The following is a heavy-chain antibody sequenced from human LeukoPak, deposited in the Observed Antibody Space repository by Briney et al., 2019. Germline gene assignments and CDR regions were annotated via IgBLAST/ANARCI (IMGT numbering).Heavy chain of an antibody. CDR3: ARRDDHNGRDY. D-gene: IGHD5-24*01. CDR1: GFTVSNNY. V-gene: IGHV3-53*01. J-gene: IGHJ4*02. Sequence: PGGSLRLSCEVSGFTVSNNYMSWVRQAPRKGQEWVSLIYSGGSTYYADSVKGRFTISRDNSKNTVYLQMNSLRAEDTAMYYCARRDDHNGRDYWGQGTLVTVSS. CDR2: IYSGGST.